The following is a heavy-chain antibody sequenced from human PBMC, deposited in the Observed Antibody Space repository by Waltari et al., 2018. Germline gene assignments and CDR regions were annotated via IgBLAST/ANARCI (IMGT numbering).Heavy chain of an antibody. CDR3: ARIQRYDSSGYYYYYYGMDV. CDR1: GFSLSTSGMC. D-gene: IGHD3-22*01. Sequence: QVTLRESGPALVKPTQTLTLTCTFSGFSLSTSGMCVSWIRQPPGKALEWLALIDWDDDKYYSTSLKTRLTISKDTSKNQVVLTMTNMDPVDTATYYCARIQRYDSSGYYYYYYGMDVWGQGTTVTVSS. J-gene: IGHJ6*02. V-gene: IGHV2-70*01. CDR2: IDWDDDK.